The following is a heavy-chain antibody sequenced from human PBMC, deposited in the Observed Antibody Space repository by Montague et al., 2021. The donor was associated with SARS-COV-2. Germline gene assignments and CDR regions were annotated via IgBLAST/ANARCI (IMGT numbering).Heavy chain of an antibody. V-gene: IGHV3-21*01. CDR1: GFTFSSYS. D-gene: IGHD3-22*01. CDR2: ISTSSSYI. CDR3: ARESRITMLVVVITSAFDL. Sequence: SRSLSWAASGFTFSSYSMNWVRQAPGKGLEWVSSISTSSSYIYYADSVKGRFTISRDNAKNSLYLQMNSLRAEDTAVYYCARESRITMLVVVITSAFDLWGQGTMVTVSS. J-gene: IGHJ3*01.